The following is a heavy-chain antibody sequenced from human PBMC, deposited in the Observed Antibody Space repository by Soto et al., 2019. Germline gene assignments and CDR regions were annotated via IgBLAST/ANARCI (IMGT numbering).Heavy chain of an antibody. CDR1: NYTFINFG. Sequence: TSVKVSCKASNYTFINFGISWVRQAPGQGLEWMGWITTFNGKTNYAQKFQGRITITADTSTSTAYMELRSLISDDTAVYYCVRDRIAYFDPPASDYWGQGTLVTVSS. V-gene: IGHV1-18*01. J-gene: IGHJ4*02. CDR2: ITTFNGKT. CDR3: VRDRIAYFDPPASDY. D-gene: IGHD3-9*01.